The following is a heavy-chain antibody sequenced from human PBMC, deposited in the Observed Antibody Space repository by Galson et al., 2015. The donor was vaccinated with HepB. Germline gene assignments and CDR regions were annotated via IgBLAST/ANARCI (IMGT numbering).Heavy chain of an antibody. CDR3: ARDAPYYATVTTYFDY. J-gene: IGHJ4*02. CDR1: GFTFSDYY. CDR2: ISSSSSYT. D-gene: IGHD4-17*01. V-gene: IGHV3-11*06. Sequence: SLRLSCAASGFTFSDYYMSWIRQAPGKGLEWLSYISSSSSYTNYADSVKGRFTISRDNAKKSLYLQMNSLRAEDTAVYYCARDAPYYATVTTYFDYWGQGTLVTVSS.